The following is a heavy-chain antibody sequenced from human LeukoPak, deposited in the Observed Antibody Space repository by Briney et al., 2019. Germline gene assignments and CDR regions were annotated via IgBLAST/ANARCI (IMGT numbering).Heavy chain of an antibody. Sequence: PSETLSLTCTVSGGSISSYYWNWIRQPPGKGLEWIGYIFYSGNTRYNPSLRSRVSISVDTSKNQFSLKLSSVTAADTAVYYCAREYSSSFDPWGQGTLVTVSS. CDR1: GGSISSYY. V-gene: IGHV4-59*01. CDR2: IFYSGNT. J-gene: IGHJ5*02. CDR3: AREYSSSFDP. D-gene: IGHD6-6*01.